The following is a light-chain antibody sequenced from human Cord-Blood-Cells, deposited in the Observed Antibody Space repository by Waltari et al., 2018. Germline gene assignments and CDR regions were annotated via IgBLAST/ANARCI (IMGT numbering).Light chain of an antibody. CDR3: QQLNSYPLT. Sequence: IQLTQSPSSLSASVGDRVTITCRASQGISSYLAWYQQKPGKAPKLLIYAASTLQSGVPSRFSVSGSGTDFPLTISSLQPEDFVTYYCQQLNSYPLTFGGGTKVEIK. V-gene: IGKV1-9*01. CDR2: AAS. J-gene: IGKJ4*01. CDR1: QGISSY.